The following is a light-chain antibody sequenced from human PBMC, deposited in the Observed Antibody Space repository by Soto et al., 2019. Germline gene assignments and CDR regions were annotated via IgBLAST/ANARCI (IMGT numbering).Light chain of an antibody. J-gene: IGKJ5*01. CDR1: PSVTNY. V-gene: IGKV3-11*01. Sequence: SVLTHSPTTLSFSPGERATLSCRASPSVTNYLAWYQQTPGQAPRLLIYGAFNRATGIPARFSGSGSGTDFTLTISSLEPEDFAVYYCQQRNIWPPVTFGQGTRLEIK. CDR2: GAF. CDR3: QQRNIWPPVT.